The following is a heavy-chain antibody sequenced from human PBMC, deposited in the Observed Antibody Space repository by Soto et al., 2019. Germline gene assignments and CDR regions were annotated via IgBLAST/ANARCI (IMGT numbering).Heavy chain of an antibody. Sequence: QVQLVQSGAEVKKSGSSVKVSCKASGGTFSNYAISWVRQAPGQGLEWLGVIIPILGTPEDAQKFQGRVTITANESTSTAYMELSSLKSEDTAVYFCARDRDDSSGYYNLWGSGTLVTVSS. CDR1: GGTFSNYA. CDR3: ARDRDDSSGYYNL. V-gene: IGHV1-69*11. D-gene: IGHD3-22*01. CDR2: IIPILGTP. J-gene: IGHJ2*01.